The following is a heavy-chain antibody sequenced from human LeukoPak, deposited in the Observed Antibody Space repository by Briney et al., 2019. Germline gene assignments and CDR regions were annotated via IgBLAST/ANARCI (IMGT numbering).Heavy chain of an antibody. Sequence: SVKVSCKASGGTFSSYAISWVRQAPGQGLEWMGRIIPILGIANYAQKFQGRVTITADKSTSTAYMELSSLRSEDTAVYYCARDLSADFWSGSSWFDPWGQGTLVTVSS. V-gene: IGHV1-69*04. J-gene: IGHJ5*02. D-gene: IGHD3-3*01. CDR1: GGTFSSYA. CDR3: ARDLSADFWSGSSWFDP. CDR2: IIPILGIA.